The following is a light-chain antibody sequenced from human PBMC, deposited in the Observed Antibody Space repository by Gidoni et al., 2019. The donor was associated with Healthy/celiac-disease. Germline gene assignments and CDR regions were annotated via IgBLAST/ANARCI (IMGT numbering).Light chain of an antibody. CDR2: EVS. CDR3: SSYTSSSTPYV. V-gene: IGLV2-14*01. CDR1: SSDVGGYNY. J-gene: IGLJ1*01. Sequence: QSALTQPASVSGSPEQSITIYCPGTSSDVGGYNYVSWYQQHPGKAPKLMIYEVSNRPSGVSNRFSGSKSGNTASLTISGLQAEDEADYYCSSYTSSSTPYVFGTGTKVTVL.